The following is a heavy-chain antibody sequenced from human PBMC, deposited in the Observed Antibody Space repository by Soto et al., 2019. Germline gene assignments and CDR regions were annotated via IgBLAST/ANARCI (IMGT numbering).Heavy chain of an antibody. Sequence: GGSLRLSCAASGFTFSSYSMNWVRQAPGKGLEWVSYISSSSSTIYYADSVKGRFTISRDNAKNSLYLQMNSLRDEDTAVYYCARGLAGKWELLRPPWFDPWGQGTLVTVSS. J-gene: IGHJ5*02. CDR2: ISSSSSTI. D-gene: IGHD1-26*01. CDR3: ARGLAGKWELLRPPWFDP. CDR1: GFTFSSYS. V-gene: IGHV3-48*02.